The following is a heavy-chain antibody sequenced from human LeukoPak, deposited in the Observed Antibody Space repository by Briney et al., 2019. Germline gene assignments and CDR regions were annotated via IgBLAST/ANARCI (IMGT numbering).Heavy chain of an antibody. CDR3: ARGFRNYYGSGSYSL. CDR1: GGSFSGYY. Sequence: PSETLSVTCAVYGGSFSGYYWSWIRQPPGKGLEWIGEINHSGSTNYNPSLRSRVTISVDTSKNQFSLKLSSVTAADTAVYYCARGFRNYYGSGSYSLWGQGTLVTVSS. D-gene: IGHD3-10*01. CDR2: INHSGST. V-gene: IGHV4-34*01. J-gene: IGHJ4*02.